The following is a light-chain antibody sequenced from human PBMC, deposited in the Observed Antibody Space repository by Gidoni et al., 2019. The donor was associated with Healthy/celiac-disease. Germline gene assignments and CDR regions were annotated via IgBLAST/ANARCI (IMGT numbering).Light chain of an antibody. Sequence: SYELTQPPSVSVSPGQTASIPCSGDKLGDKYACWYQQKPGQSPVLVIYQDSKRPSGILERFSGSNSGNTATLTISGTQAMDEADYYCQAWDSSTVVFGGGTKLTVL. V-gene: IGLV3-1*01. CDR2: QDS. CDR3: QAWDSSTVV. J-gene: IGLJ2*01. CDR1: KLGDKY.